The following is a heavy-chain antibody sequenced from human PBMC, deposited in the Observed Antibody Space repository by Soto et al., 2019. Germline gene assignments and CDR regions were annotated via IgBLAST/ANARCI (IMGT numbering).Heavy chain of an antibody. Sequence: GGSLRLSCAASGFTFSSYAMSWVRQAPGKGLEWVSGISGSGGNTYYADSVKGRFTISRDNSKNTLYLQMNILRAEDTAVYYCAKAMGISRLGADYWGQGTLVTVSS. CDR3: AKAMGISRLGADY. CDR2: ISGSGGNT. CDR1: GFTFSSYA. V-gene: IGHV3-23*01. J-gene: IGHJ4*02. D-gene: IGHD7-27*01.